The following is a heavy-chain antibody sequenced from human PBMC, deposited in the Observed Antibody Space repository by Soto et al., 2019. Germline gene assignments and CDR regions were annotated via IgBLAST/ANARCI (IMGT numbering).Heavy chain of an antibody. CDR3: ARDLIYDSSGYYLPVWYFDL. D-gene: IGHD3-22*01. Sequence: ASVKVSCKASGYTFTSYAMHWVRQAPGQRLEWMGWINAGNGNTKYSQKFQGRVTITRDTSASTAYMELSSLRSEDTAVYYCARDLIYDSSGYYLPVWYFDLWGRGTLVTVSS. CDR2: INAGNGNT. V-gene: IGHV1-3*01. J-gene: IGHJ2*01. CDR1: GYTFTSYA.